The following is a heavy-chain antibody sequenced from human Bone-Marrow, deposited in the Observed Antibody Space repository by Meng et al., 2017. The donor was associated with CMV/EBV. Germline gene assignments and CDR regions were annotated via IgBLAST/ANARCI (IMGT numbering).Heavy chain of an antibody. D-gene: IGHD6-19*01. CDR2: ISYDGSNK. V-gene: IGHV3-30-3*01. Sequence: GESLKISCAASGFTFSSYAMHWVRQAPGKGLEWVAVISYDGSNKYYADSVKGRFTISRDNSKNTLYLQMNSLRAEDTAVYYCARVGRSIAVASARGMDVWGQGTTVTVSS. J-gene: IGHJ6*02. CDR1: GFTFSSYA. CDR3: ARVGRSIAVASARGMDV.